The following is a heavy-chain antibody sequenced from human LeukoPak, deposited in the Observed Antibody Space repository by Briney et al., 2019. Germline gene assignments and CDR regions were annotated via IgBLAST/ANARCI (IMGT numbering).Heavy chain of an antibody. CDR1: GFTFSSYA. Sequence: GGSLRLSCAASGFTFSSYAMSWVRQAPGKGLEWVSAIGGSGNSTYYADSVKGRFTISRDNSENTLYLQMNSLRAEDTAVYYCAKSLGYCTSTSCLYYFDYWGQGTLVTVSS. D-gene: IGHD2-2*01. V-gene: IGHV3-23*01. J-gene: IGHJ4*02. CDR3: AKSLGYCTSTSCLYYFDY. CDR2: IGGSGNST.